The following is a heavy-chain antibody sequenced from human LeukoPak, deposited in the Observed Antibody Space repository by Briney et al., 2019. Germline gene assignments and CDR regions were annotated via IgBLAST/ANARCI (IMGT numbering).Heavy chain of an antibody. Sequence: GGSLRLPCAAAGFTVSSYGMHWVRQEPGKGLEWGAVIWYDGGNKYYADAVKGRFTISRDNSKNTLDLQMNSLRAEDTAVYYCARDRGSYRNFDWFDPWGQGTLVTVSS. CDR2: IWYDGGNK. D-gene: IGHD1-26*01. CDR1: GFTVSSYG. V-gene: IGHV3-33*01. CDR3: ARDRGSYRNFDWFDP. J-gene: IGHJ5*02.